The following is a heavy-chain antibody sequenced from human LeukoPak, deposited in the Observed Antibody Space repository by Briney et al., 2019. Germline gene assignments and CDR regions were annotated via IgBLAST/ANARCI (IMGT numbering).Heavy chain of an antibody. V-gene: IGHV3-48*04. Sequence: GGSLRLSCAASGFTFSSYSMNWVRQAPGKGLEWVSYISSSGSTIYYADSVKGRFTISRDNAKNSLYLQMNSLRAEDTAVYYCTRDRDSGYDFDYWGQGTLVTVSS. CDR1: GFTFSSYS. J-gene: IGHJ4*02. CDR3: TRDRDSGYDFDY. CDR2: ISSSGSTI. D-gene: IGHD5-12*01.